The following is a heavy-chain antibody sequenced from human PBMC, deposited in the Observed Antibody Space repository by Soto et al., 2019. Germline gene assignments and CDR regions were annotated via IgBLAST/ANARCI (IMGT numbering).Heavy chain of an antibody. CDR3: ARDQTVYGPSNVDS. J-gene: IGHJ4*02. D-gene: IGHD2-8*01. CDR1: GSSFTSYW. V-gene: IGHV3-74*01. Sequence: PGGSLRLSCAASGSSFTSYWTHWVRQAPGKGLMWVSRISSDGSNLIHADSVKGRFTVSRDNAKNTLYLQMKSLRAEDTAVYYCARDQTVYGPSNVDSWGQGTLVTVSS. CDR2: ISSDGSNL.